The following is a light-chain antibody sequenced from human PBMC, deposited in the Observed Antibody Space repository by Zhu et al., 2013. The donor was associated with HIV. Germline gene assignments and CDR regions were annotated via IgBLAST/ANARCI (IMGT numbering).Light chain of an antibody. V-gene: IGKV1-17*01. CDR1: QGIRND. J-gene: IGKJ1*01. CDR3: LQHYNYPRT. CDR2: GAS. Sequence: DVQMTQSPSSLSASVGDRVTITCRASQGIRNDLGWFQQKPGKAPQRLIYGASNLQNGVPSRFSGSGSDTEFTLTITSLQPEDSATYYCLQHYNYPRTFGQGTKVEVK.